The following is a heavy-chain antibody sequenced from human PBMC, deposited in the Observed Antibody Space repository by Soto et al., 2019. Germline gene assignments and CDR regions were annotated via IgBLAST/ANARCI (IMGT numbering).Heavy chain of an antibody. D-gene: IGHD3-10*01. J-gene: IGHJ3*02. CDR3: ARDVSPGSISLYLDAFEI. CDR2: INRDGSKK. Sequence: EVQLEESGGDLVQPGGSLRLSCAASGFTLSAYWMTWVRQAPGKGLEWVANINRDGSKKSYLDSVRGRFTISRDNVEHSLYLQMDSLRAYDTALYYCARDVSPGSISLYLDAFEICGQGTMVTVSS. V-gene: IGHV3-7*05. CDR1: GFTLSAYW.